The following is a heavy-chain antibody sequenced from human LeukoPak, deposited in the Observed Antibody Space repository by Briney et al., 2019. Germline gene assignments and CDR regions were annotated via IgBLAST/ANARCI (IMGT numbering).Heavy chain of an antibody. V-gene: IGHV1-18*04. CDR2: ISTYNGDT. Sequence: ASVKVSCKASGYIFTRYAISWVRQAPGQGLEWMGWISTYNGDTNYAQKFQGRVTMTTDTSTTTAYMELRSLRSDDTAVYYCAREPSNSSGRRPYFDYWGQGTLVTVSS. J-gene: IGHJ4*02. CDR1: GYIFTRYA. D-gene: IGHD6-19*01. CDR3: AREPSNSSGRRPYFDY.